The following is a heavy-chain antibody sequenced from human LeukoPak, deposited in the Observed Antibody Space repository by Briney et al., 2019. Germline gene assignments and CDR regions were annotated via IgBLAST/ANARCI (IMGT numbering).Heavy chain of an antibody. V-gene: IGHV4-38-2*02. J-gene: IGHJ4*02. CDR3: ARTPLKYYYDSSGYFDY. D-gene: IGHD3-22*01. CDR2: IYHSGST. CDR1: GYSISSGYY. Sequence: SETLSLTCTVSGYSISSGYYWGWIRQPPGKGLEWIGSIYHSGSTYYNPSLKSRVTISVNTSKNQFSLKLSSVTAADTAVYYCARTPLKYYYDSSGYFDYWGQGTLVTVSS.